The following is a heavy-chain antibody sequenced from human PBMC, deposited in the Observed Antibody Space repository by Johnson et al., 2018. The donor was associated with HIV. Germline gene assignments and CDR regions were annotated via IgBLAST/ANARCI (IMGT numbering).Heavy chain of an antibody. Sequence: VQLVESGGGVVRPGGSLRLSCAASGFTFDDYGMSWVRQAPGKGLEWVGRIKSKTDGGTTDYAAPVKGRFTISRDDSKNTLYLQMNSLKTEDTAVYYCTTGSSGSNAVDIWGKGTMVTVSS. V-gene: IGHV3-15*01. J-gene: IGHJ3*02. CDR1: GFTFDDYG. CDR2: IKSKTDGGTT. D-gene: IGHD3-22*01. CDR3: TTGSSGSNAVDI.